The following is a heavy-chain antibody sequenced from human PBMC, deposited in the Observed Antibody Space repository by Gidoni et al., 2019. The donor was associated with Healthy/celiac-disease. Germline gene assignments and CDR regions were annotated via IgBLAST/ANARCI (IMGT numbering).Heavy chain of an antibody. CDR3: DPDPEVFADYYDGSGYGY. D-gene: IGHD3-22*01. V-gene: IGHV3-23*01. CDR1: GFAFSCSA. CDR2: ISGSGDDT. Sequence: EVQLLESGGGLLRPGGSLGLSCSASGFAFSCSAMSWVRQAPGKGLEWVSAISGSGDDTYYANSVQDRFTISRDNTKNTLYLHMNSLRAEDTAVYYCDPDPEVFADYYDGSGYGYWGQGTLVTVSS. J-gene: IGHJ4*02.